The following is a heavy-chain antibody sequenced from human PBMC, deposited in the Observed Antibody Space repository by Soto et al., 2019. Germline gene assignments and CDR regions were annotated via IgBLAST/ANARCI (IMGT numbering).Heavy chain of an antibody. V-gene: IGHV1-69*08. CDR3: ARDGYNYGYFQP. CDR2: IIPILGIA. CDR1: GGTFSSYT. Sequence: QVQLVQSGAEVKKPGSSVKVSCKASGGTFSSYTISWVRQAPGQGLEWMGRIIPILGIANYAQKFQGRVTITADKSTSTAYMELSSLRSEDTAVYYCARDGYNYGYFQPWGQGTLVTVSS. J-gene: IGHJ1*01. D-gene: IGHD5-12*01.